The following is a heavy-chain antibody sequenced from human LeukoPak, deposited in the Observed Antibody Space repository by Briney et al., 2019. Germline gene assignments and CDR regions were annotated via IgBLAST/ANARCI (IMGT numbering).Heavy chain of an antibody. V-gene: IGHV1-2*02. Sequence: ASVKVSCKASGYTFTGYYMHWVRQAPGQGLEWMGWINPNSGGTNYAQKFQGRVTMTRDTSISTAYMELSRLRSDDTAVYYCARDGHSSSWMGYYYYYMDVWGKGTTVTVSS. D-gene: IGHD6-13*01. CDR1: GYTFTGYY. CDR2: INPNSGGT. J-gene: IGHJ6*03. CDR3: ARDGHSSSWMGYYYYYMDV.